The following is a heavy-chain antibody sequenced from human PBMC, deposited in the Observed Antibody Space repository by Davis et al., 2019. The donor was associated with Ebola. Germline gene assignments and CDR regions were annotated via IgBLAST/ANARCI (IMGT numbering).Heavy chain of an antibody. Sequence: GESLKISCAASGFTFSSYGMHWVRQAPGKGLEWVAVIWYDGSNKYYADSVKGRFTISRDNSKNTLYLQMNSLRAEDTAVYYCARELGGGFDYWGQGTLVTVSS. CDR1: GFTFSSYG. J-gene: IGHJ4*02. CDR3: ARELGGGFDY. CDR2: IWYDGSNK. V-gene: IGHV3-33*01. D-gene: IGHD2-15*01.